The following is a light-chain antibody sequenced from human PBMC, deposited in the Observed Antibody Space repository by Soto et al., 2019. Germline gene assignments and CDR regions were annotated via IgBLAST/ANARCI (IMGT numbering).Light chain of an antibody. CDR2: GPS. V-gene: IGKV3-15*01. CDR1: QTISSN. CDR3: QQYNNWPPFT. Sequence: DIVLTQSPATLSVSPGERATLSCRASQTISSNLAWYQQKPGQTPRLLIYGPSTRAAGIPARFSGSGSGTDFTLTITSLQSEDFAVYYCQQYNNWPPFTFGPGTKVDIK. J-gene: IGKJ3*01.